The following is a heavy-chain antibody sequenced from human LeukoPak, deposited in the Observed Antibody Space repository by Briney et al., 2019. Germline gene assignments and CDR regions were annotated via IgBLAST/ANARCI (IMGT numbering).Heavy chain of an antibody. CDR2: INHSGST. D-gene: IGHD6-19*01. J-gene: IGHJ4*02. CDR1: GGSFSGYY. Sequence: SETLSLTCAVYGGSFSGYYWSWIRQPPGKGLEWIGEINHSGSTNYNPSLKSRVTISVDTSKNQFSLKLSSVTAADTAVYYCAREWIGKQWALDYWGQGTLVTVSS. V-gene: IGHV4-34*01. CDR3: AREWIGKQWALDY.